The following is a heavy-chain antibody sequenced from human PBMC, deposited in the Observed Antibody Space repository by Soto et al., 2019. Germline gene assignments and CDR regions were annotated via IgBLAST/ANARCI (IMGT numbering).Heavy chain of an antibody. J-gene: IGHJ6*02. CDR3: ASEQLVPRFYVMDV. CDR2: ISTYNGDT. CDR1: GYTLTSHG. V-gene: IGHV1-18*01. D-gene: IGHD6-19*01. Sequence: GASVKVSCKASGYTLTSHGISWVRQAPGQGLEWMGWISTYNGDTNYAQKLRGRVTMTTDTSTSTAYLELRSLRSDDTAVYYCASEQLVPRFYVMDVWGQGPTVTVSS.